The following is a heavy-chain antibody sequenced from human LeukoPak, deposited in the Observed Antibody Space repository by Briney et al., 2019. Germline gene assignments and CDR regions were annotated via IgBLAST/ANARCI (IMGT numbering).Heavy chain of an antibody. CDR2: ISYDGSNK. CDR1: GFTFSSYA. J-gene: IGHJ4*02. D-gene: IGHD2/OR15-2a*01. CDR3: ASLTLPDY. V-gene: IGHV3-30-3*01. Sequence: HPGGSLRLSCAASGFTFSSYAMHWVRQAPGKGLEWVAVISYDGSNKYYADSVKGRFTISRDNSKNTLYLQMNSLRAEDTAVYYCASLTLPDYWGQGTLVTVSS.